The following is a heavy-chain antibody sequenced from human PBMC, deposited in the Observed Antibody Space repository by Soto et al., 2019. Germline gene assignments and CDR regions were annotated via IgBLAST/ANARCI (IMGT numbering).Heavy chain of an antibody. CDR1: GFTFSSYS. CDR3: ARDQYYDSSGYYYFDY. CDR2: ISSSSSYI. V-gene: IGHV3-21*01. J-gene: IGHJ4*02. D-gene: IGHD3-22*01. Sequence: GGSLRLSCAASGFTFSSYSMNWVRQAPGKGLEWVSSISSSSSYIYYADSVKGRFTIPRDNAKNSLYLQMNSLRAEDTAVYYCARDQYYDSSGYYYFDYWGQGTLVTVSS.